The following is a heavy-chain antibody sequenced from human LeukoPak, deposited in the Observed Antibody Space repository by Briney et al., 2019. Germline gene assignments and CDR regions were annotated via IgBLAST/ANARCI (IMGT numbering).Heavy chain of an antibody. V-gene: IGHV3-30*02. CDR2: IRYDGSKT. CDR3: ARDFDDVNSNYYYIPEY. J-gene: IGHJ4*02. Sequence: GGSLRLSCAASGFDLSRNGMHWVRQAPGKGLEWVSFIRYDGSKTFYGDSVTGRFTISRDNSKNTLYLQMNSLRAEDTAVYYFARDFDDVNSNYYYIPEYWGQGVLVTVSS. CDR1: GFDLSRNG. D-gene: IGHD3-22*01.